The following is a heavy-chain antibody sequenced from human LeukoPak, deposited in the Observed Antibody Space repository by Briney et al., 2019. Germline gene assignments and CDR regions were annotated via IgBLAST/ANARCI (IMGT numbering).Heavy chain of an antibody. CDR2: ISYDGSNK. D-gene: IGHD6-6*01. V-gene: IGHV3-30*18. Sequence: GGSLRLSCAASGFTFSSYAMSWVRQAPGKGLEWVAVISYDGSNKYYADSVKGRFTISRDNSKNTLYLQMNSLRAEDTAVYYCAKDLFPLEYSSSSGFDYWGQGTLVTVSS. CDR3: AKDLFPLEYSSSSGFDY. J-gene: IGHJ4*02. CDR1: GFTFSSYA.